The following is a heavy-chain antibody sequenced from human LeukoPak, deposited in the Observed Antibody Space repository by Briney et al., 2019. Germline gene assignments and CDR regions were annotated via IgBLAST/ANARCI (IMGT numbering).Heavy chain of an antibody. D-gene: IGHD3-3*01. CDR2: TSTYNGNT. V-gene: IGHV1-18*01. CDR3: ARDLRFLEWSKANYYGMDV. Sequence: ASVKVSCKASGYTFTSYVISWVRQAPGQGPEWMGWTSTYNGNTNYVQKLQGRVTMTTDTSTSTAYMELRSLRSDDTAVYYCARDLRFLEWSKANYYGMDVWGQGTTVTVSS. CDR1: GYTFTSYV. J-gene: IGHJ6*02.